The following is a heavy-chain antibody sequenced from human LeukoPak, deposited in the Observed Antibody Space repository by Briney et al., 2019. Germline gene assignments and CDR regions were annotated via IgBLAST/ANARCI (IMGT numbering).Heavy chain of an antibody. CDR2: IIPILGIA. CDR3: ARGRHSGSSPPSD. D-gene: IGHD1-26*01. J-gene: IGHJ4*02. CDR1: GYTFTSYG. Sequence: GAAVTVSFTGSGYTFTSYGISWVRQAPGQGREWMGGIIPILGIANYAQKFQGRLTITADKSTSTASMELSSLRSEDTAVYYCARGRHSGSSPPSDWGQGTLVTVSS. V-gene: IGHV1-69*10.